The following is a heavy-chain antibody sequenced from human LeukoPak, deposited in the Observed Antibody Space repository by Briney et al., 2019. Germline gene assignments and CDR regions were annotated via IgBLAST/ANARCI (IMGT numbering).Heavy chain of an antibody. D-gene: IGHD6-6*01. CDR1: GGSFSGYY. J-gene: IGHJ6*03. CDR2: INHSGST. CDR3: ASMGIAARRYYYYYMDV. V-gene: IGHV4-34*01. Sequence: SETLSLTCAVYGGSFSGYYWSWIRQPPGKGLEWIGEINHSGSTNYNPSLKSRVTISVDTSKNQFSLKLSSVTAADTAVYYCASMGIAARRYYYYYMDVWGKGTTVTVSS.